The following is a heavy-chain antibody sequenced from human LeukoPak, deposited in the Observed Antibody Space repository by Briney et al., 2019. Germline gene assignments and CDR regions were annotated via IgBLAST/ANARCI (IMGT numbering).Heavy chain of an antibody. CDR2: ISGSGGST. D-gene: IGHD3-22*01. J-gene: IGHJ4*02. V-gene: IGHV3-23*01. CDR1: GFTFSSYA. CDR3: AKAESYYYDSSGYYANFDY. Sequence: GGSLRLSCAASGFTFSSYAMSWVRQAPGKGLEWVSAISGSGGSTYYADSVKGRFTISRDNSKNTLYLQMNSLRAEDTALYYCAKAESYYYDSSGYYANFDYWGQGTLVTVSS.